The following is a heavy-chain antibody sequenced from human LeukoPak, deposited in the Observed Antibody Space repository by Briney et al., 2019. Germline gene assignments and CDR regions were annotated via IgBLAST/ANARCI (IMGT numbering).Heavy chain of an antibody. V-gene: IGHV3-7*01. D-gene: IGHD2-2*01. CDR2: IKQDGSEK. CDR1: GITLSNYG. Sequence: PGGSLRLSCAVSGITLSNYGMSWVRQAPGKGLEWVANIKQDGSEKYYVDSVKGRFTISRDNAKNSLYLQMNSLGVEDTAVYYCARDCSSTSCYRGGFDPWGQGTLVTVSS. CDR3: ARDCSSTSCYRGGFDP. J-gene: IGHJ5*02.